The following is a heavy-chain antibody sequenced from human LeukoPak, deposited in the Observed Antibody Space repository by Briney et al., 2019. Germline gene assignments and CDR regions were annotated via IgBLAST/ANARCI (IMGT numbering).Heavy chain of an antibody. Sequence: GESLKISCKASGYIFTDFWIGWVRQMPGKGLEWMGIIYPGDSHIAYSPSFQGQVTISADKSISTAYLQWSSLKASDTAMYYCARRRDGYNYVGTDYWGQGTLVTVSS. CDR1: GYIFTDFW. CDR2: IYPGDSHI. CDR3: ARRRDGYNYVGTDY. V-gene: IGHV5-51*01. D-gene: IGHD5-24*01. J-gene: IGHJ4*02.